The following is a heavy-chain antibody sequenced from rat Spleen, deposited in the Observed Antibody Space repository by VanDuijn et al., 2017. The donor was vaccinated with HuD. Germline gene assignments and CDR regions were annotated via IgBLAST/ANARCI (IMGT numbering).Heavy chain of an antibody. V-gene: IGHV5-25*01. CDR1: GFTFSDYY. J-gene: IGHJ2*01. D-gene: IGHD1-9*01. CDR2: ISSGGGGT. Sequence: EVQLVESGGGLVQPGRSLKLSCAASGFTFSDYYMAWVRQALTKGLEWVASISSGGGGTYYADSVEGRFTISRDNAKSTLYLQMDSLRSEDTASYYCVRHGYTRYYFDYWGQGVVVTVSS. CDR3: VRHGYTRYYFDY.